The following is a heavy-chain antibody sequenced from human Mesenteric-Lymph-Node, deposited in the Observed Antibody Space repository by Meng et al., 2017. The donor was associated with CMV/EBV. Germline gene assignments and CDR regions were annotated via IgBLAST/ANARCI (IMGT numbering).Heavy chain of an antibody. Sequence: GESLKISCAASGFTFSSYSMNWVRQAPGKGLEWVSSISSSSSYIYYADSVKGRFTISRDNAKNSLYLQMNSLRAEDTALYYCAKDIDAGATWGGYLDYWGQGTLVTVSS. D-gene: IGHD1-26*01. V-gene: IGHV3-21*04. CDR1: GFTFSSYS. CDR2: ISSSSSYI. CDR3: AKDIDAGATWGGYLDY. J-gene: IGHJ4*02.